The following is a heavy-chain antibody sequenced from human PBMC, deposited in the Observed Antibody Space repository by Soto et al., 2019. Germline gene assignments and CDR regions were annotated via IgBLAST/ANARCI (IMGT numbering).Heavy chain of an antibody. D-gene: IGHD3-3*01. CDR3: ARDRDRSVYYDFWKIGPDDAFDI. Sequence: ASVKVSCKASGYTFTSYGISWVRQAPGQGLEWMGWISAYNGNTNYAQKLQGRVTMTTDTSTSTAYMELRSLRSDDTAVYYCARDRDRSVYYDFWKIGPDDAFDIWGQGTMVTVSS. V-gene: IGHV1-18*01. J-gene: IGHJ3*02. CDR1: GYTFTSYG. CDR2: ISAYNGNT.